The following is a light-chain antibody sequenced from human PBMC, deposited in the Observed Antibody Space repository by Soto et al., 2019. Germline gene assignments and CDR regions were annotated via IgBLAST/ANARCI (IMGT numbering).Light chain of an antibody. CDR1: SSDVGGYNY. Sequence: QSALTQPASVSGAHGQSSSISCTGTSSDVGGYNYVSWYQQHPGKAPKLMIYDVSDRPSGVSNRFSASKSGNTASLTISVLQAEDEADYYCCSYTSSSTPWVFGTVTKVTVL. V-gene: IGLV2-14*03. CDR2: DVS. J-gene: IGLJ1*01. CDR3: CSYTSSSTPWV.